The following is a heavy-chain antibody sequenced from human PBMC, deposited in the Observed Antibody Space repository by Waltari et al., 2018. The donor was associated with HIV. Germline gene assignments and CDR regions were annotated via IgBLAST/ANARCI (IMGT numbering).Heavy chain of an antibody. J-gene: IGHJ6*02. Sequence: QVQLVESGGGVVQPGRSLRPSCAASGFTCSSYGMHWVRQAPGKGLEWVAVIWYDGTNKYYADSVKGRFTISRDNSKNTLYLQMNSLRAEDTAVYYCARDRSEGGGYYYYGLDVWGQGTTVTVSS. CDR2: IWYDGTNK. CDR1: GFTCSSYG. D-gene: IGHD2-15*01. CDR3: ARDRSEGGGYYYYGLDV. V-gene: IGHV3-33*01.